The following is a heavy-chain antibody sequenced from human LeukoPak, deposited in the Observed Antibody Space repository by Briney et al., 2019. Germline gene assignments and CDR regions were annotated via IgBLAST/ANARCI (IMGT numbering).Heavy chain of an antibody. CDR1: GFTFSTYA. CDR2: ISYDGSSK. V-gene: IGHV3-30*04. D-gene: IGHD6-19*01. Sequence: PGRSLRLSCAASGFTFSTYAMHWVRQAPGKGLEWVAVISYDGSSKYYADSVKGRFTISRDNSKNTLYLQMNSLRAEDTAVYYCARVWGTPGYNSGWYDYWGQGTLVTVSS. CDR3: ARVWGTPGYNSGWYDY. J-gene: IGHJ4*02.